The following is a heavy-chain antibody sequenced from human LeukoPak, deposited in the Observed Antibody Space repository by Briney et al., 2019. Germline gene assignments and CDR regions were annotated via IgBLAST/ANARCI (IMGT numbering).Heavy chain of an antibody. CDR1: GFTFSSYW. J-gene: IGHJ3*02. V-gene: IGHV3-7*01. CDR3: ARDSTIFGVVIETVAFDI. D-gene: IGHD3-3*01. CDR2: IRQDGSEK. Sequence: PGGSLRLSCAASGFTFSSYWMSWVRQAPGKGLEWVANIRQDGSEKYYVDSVKGRFTISRDNAKNSLYLQMNSLRAEDTAVYYCARDSTIFGVVIETVAFDIWGQGTMVTVSS.